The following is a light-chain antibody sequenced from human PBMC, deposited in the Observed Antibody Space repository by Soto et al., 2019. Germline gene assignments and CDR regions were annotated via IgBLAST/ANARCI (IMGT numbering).Light chain of an antibody. CDR1: NSNIGAGYD. Sequence: QSVLTQPPSVSGAPGQRVTISCTGSNSNIGAGYDVHWYQQLPGTAPKFLISNNNNRPSGVPDRFSASRSGTSASLAITGLQAEDEAEYYCQSYDTSGLSAVVFGGGTKLTVL. CDR2: NNN. CDR3: QSYDTSGLSAVV. V-gene: IGLV1-40*01. J-gene: IGLJ2*01.